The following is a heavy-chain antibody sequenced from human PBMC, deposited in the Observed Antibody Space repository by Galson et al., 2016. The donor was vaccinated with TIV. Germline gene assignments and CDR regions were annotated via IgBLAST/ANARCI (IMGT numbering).Heavy chain of an antibody. D-gene: IGHD3-10*01. CDR2: VNQDGSVK. J-gene: IGHJ4*02. V-gene: IGHV3-7*03. CDR1: GFTFSSYW. Sequence: SLRLSCAGSGFTFSSYWMAWVRQAPGKGLDWVANVNQDGSVKYYADSVKGRFTISRDNRKNSVNLQMNSLRVEDTAVYYCARAWAGSESYWGQGTLVTVSS. CDR3: ARAWAGSESY.